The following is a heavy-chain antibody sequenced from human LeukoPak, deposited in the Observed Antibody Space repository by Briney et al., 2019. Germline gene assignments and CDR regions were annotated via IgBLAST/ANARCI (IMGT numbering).Heavy chain of an antibody. CDR1: GGSINSYH. Sequence: SETLSLPCTVSGGSINSYHWSLIPQPAGKGLEWIGRIYSSGNTNYSPSLKSRVTMSVDTSKNQFSLKLSSVTAADTALYYCARATGGSYYYFYSWGRGTLVSVSS. V-gene: IGHV4-4*07. CDR3: ARATGGSYYYFYS. CDR2: IYSSGNT. D-gene: IGHD3-10*01. J-gene: IGHJ4*02.